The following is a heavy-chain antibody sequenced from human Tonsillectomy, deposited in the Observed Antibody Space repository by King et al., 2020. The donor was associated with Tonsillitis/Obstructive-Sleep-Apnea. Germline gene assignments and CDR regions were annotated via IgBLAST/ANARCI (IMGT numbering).Heavy chain of an antibody. V-gene: IGHV3-21*01. J-gene: IGHJ4*02. Sequence: VQLVESGGGLVKPGGSLRLSCAASGFTFSSYSMNWVRQAPGKGLEWVASISSSSSYIYYADSVKGRFTISRDNAKNPLFLQMNSLRAEDTAVYYCARHCSSTSCRLFDYWGQGTLVTVSS. D-gene: IGHD2-2*01. CDR1: GFTFSSYS. CDR3: ARHCSSTSCRLFDY. CDR2: ISSSSSYI.